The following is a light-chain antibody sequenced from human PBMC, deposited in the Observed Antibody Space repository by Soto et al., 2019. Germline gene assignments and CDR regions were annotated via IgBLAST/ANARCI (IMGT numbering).Light chain of an antibody. CDR3: AAWDVSLVV. CDR2: SDN. J-gene: IGLJ2*01. V-gene: IGLV1-44*01. CDR1: SSNIGTNT. Sequence: QPVLTQPPSASGTPGQRGTIFCSGSSSNIGTNTVIWYQQLPGAAPKLLIYSDNQRPSGVPDRFSGSKSGTSASLAMSGLQSEDEADYYCAAWDVSLVVFGGGTKVTVL.